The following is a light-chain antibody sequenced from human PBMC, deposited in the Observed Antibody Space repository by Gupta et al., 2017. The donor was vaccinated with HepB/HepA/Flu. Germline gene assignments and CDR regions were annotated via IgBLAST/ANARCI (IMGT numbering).Light chain of an antibody. CDR1: SSDVGGYNS. CDR3: CSYAGSYTTWV. J-gene: IGLJ3*02. CDR2: DVS. Sequence: QSALTQPRSVSGSPGQSVTISCPGTSSDVGGYNSVSWYQQHPGKAPKLMIYDVSKRPSGVPDRFSGSKSGNTASLTISGLQAEDEADYYCCSYAGSYTTWVFGGGTKLTVL. V-gene: IGLV2-11*01.